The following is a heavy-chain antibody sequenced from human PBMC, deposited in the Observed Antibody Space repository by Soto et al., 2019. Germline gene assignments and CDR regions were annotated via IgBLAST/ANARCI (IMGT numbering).Heavy chain of an antibody. V-gene: IGHV3-23*01. Sequence: EVQLLESGGGLVQPGGSLRLSCAASGFTFSSYAMSWVRQAPGKGLEWVSAISGSGGSTYYADSVKGRFTISRDNSKNTLYLQMNSLRAEDTAVYYCAKDSSPPYGSGSYYYYYYGMDVWGQGTTVTVSS. D-gene: IGHD3-10*01. CDR3: AKDSSPPYGSGSYYYYYYGMDV. CDR2: ISGSGGST. J-gene: IGHJ6*02. CDR1: GFTFSSYA.